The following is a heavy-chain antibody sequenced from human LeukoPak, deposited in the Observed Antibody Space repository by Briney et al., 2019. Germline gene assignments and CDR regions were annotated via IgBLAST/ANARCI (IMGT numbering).Heavy chain of an antibody. CDR2: ISGSGSST. J-gene: IGHJ4*02. D-gene: IGHD1-26*01. V-gene: IGHV3-23*01. CDR3: AKLSGSSPKGAYFAY. Sequence: SGFXXXSYAMXWVRQAPGKGLEWVSAISGSGSSTYYADSVKGRFTISRDNSKNTLYLQMNSLRAEDTAVYYCAKLSGSSPKGAYFAYWGQGALVTVSS. CDR1: GFXXXSYA.